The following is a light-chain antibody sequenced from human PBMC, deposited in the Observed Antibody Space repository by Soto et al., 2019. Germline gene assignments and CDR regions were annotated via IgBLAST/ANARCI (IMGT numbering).Light chain of an antibody. Sequence: EIVVTQSPATLSVSPGERATLSCRASQSVSDNFAWYQQKPGQAPRLLISGASTRATGIPARFSGSASGTEFTPTISSLQSEDFAVYYCLQYDSWPKTFGQGTKVDIK. CDR3: LQYDSWPKT. J-gene: IGKJ1*01. CDR2: GAS. V-gene: IGKV3-15*01. CDR1: QSVSDN.